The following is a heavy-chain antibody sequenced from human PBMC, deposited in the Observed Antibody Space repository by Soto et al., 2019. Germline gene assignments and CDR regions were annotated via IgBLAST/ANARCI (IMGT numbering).Heavy chain of an antibody. V-gene: IGHV3-74*01. Sequence: GGSLRLSCAASGISFSNYWMHWVRQVPGKGLEWVSRIIGDGSGANYADSVKGRFTISRDNAKNTLYLQMNSLRAEDTAVYYCARDEVYGSGSCNIWGQGTMVTVSS. CDR1: GISFSNYW. J-gene: IGHJ3*02. CDR3: ARDEVYGSGSCNI. D-gene: IGHD3-10*01. CDR2: IIGDGSGA.